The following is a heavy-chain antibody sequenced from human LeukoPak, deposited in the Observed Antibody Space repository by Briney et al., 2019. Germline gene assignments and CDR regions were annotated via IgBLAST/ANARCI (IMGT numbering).Heavy chain of an antibody. Sequence: ASVKVSCKASGYTFTSYYMHWVRQAPGQGLEWMGIINPSGGSTSYAQKFQGRVTMTRDTSTSTVYMELSSLRSEDTAVYYCARDSSGSETNHRHYFDYWGQGTLVTVSS. J-gene: IGHJ4*02. CDR2: INPSGGST. V-gene: IGHV1-46*01. D-gene: IGHD6-19*01. CDR3: ARDSSGSETNHRHYFDY. CDR1: GYTFTSYY.